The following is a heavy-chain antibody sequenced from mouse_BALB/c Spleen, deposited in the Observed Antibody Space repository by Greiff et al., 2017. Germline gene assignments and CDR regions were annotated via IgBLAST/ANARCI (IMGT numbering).Heavy chain of an antibody. V-gene: IGHV1-9*01. Sequence: QVQLKESGAELMKPGASVKISCKATGYTFSSYWIEWVKQRPGHGLEWIGEILPGSGSTNYNEKFKGKATFTADTSSNTAYMQLSSLTSEDSAVYYCARGSRLLRFDYWGQGTTLTVSS. CDR3: ARGSRLLRFDY. J-gene: IGHJ2*01. CDR1: GYTFSSYW. CDR2: ILPGSGST. D-gene: IGHD1-1*01.